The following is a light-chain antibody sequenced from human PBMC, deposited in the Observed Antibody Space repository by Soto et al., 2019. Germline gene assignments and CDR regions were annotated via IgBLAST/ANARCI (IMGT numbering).Light chain of an antibody. V-gene: IGKV3-15*01. CDR3: QQYGDSPRYT. J-gene: IGKJ2*01. CDR1: QSIGDT. CDR2: GAS. Sequence: EIVMTQSPATLSVSPGGRATLSCRASQSIGDTLAWYQQKPGQAPRLVIHGASSRVTGLPARFSGSGSGTDFTLTISSLQSDDFAVYYCQQYGDSPRYTFGQGTKLEIK.